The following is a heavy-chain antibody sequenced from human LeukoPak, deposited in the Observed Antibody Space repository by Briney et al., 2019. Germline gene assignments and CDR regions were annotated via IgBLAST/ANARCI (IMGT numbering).Heavy chain of an antibody. CDR2: IYYSGST. CDR1: GGSISSYY. V-gene: IGHV4-59*01. Sequence: SETLSFTCAVSGGSISSYYWSWIRQPPGKGLEWIGYIYYSGSTNYNPSLKSRVTISVDTSNNQFSLKLSSVTAADTAVYYCARVHYDILTGYPEAFDIWGQGTMVTVSS. J-gene: IGHJ3*02. D-gene: IGHD3-9*01. CDR3: ARVHYDILTGYPEAFDI.